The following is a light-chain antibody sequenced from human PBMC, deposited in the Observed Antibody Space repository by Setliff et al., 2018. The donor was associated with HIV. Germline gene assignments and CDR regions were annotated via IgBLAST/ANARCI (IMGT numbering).Light chain of an antibody. Sequence: QSALAQPASVSGSPGQSITISCPGTSSDIGRYNLVSWYQQYPGKAPKLMIYQATKRPSGVSNRFSGSKSGNTASLTISGLQAEDEADYYCCSNTGSNTYVFGSGTKVTVL. CDR1: SSDIGRYNL. J-gene: IGLJ1*01. V-gene: IGLV2-23*01. CDR3: CSNTGSNTYV. CDR2: QAT.